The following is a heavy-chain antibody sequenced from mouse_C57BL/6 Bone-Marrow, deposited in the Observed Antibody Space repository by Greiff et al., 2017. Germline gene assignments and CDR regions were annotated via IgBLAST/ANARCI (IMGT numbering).Heavy chain of an antibody. CDR1: GYTFTSYW. Sequence: QVQLQQPGAELVKPGASVKLSCKASGYTFTSYWMQWVKQRPGQGLEWIGEIDPSDSYTNYNQKFKGKATLTVDTSSSTAYMQLSSLTSADSAVYDCARCGSGYLDYWGQGTTLTVSS. V-gene: IGHV1-50*01. D-gene: IGHD3-2*02. J-gene: IGHJ2*01. CDR3: ARCGSGYLDY. CDR2: IDPSDSYT.